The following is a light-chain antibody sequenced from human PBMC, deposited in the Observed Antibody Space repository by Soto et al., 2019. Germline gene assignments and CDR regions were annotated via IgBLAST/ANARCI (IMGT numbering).Light chain of an antibody. Sequence: IVLTQSPGTLSLSPGERATLSCGASQSVSGSFLAWYQQKPGQAPRLLISDTSSRATGIPDRFSGSGSGTDFTLTISRLEPEDFAVYYCQQYGTTPLTFGGGTKVDIK. CDR1: QSVSGSF. CDR2: DTS. J-gene: IGKJ4*01. CDR3: QQYGTTPLT. V-gene: IGKV3-20*01.